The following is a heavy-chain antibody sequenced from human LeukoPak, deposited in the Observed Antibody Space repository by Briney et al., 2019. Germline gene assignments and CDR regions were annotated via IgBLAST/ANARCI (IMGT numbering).Heavy chain of an antibody. J-gene: IGHJ4*02. CDR2: IIPLFGTA. Sequence: ASVKVSCKASGGTFSSYAISWVRQAPGQGLEWMGGIIPLFGTANYAQKFQGRVTITADESTSTAYLELSSLRSGDTAVYYCARGLLVPGALDYRGQGTLVTVSS. V-gene: IGHV1-69*01. CDR1: GGTFSSYA. CDR3: ARGLLVPGALDY. D-gene: IGHD6-13*01.